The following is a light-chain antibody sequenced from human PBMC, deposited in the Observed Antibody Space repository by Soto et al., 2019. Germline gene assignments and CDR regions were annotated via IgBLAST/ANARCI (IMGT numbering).Light chain of an antibody. CDR2: DAS. V-gene: IGKV1-5*01. Sequence: DIQMTQSPSTLSASVGDRVTITCRASQSISSWLAWYQQKPGKAPKLLIYDASSLESGVPSRFSGSGSGTEFTLTISSLQPDDFATYYCQQYNSYNTFGQGTQLEIK. J-gene: IGKJ2*01. CDR1: QSISSW. CDR3: QQYNSYNT.